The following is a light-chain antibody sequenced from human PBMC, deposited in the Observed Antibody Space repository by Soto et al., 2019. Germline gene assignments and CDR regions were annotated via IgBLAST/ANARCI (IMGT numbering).Light chain of an antibody. CDR1: QSVSSN. CDR3: QQYSNWPLT. Sequence: EIVMTQSPATLSVSPGEGATLSCRASQSVSSNLAWYQQKPGQAPRLLILGASTRATGIPARFSGSGSGTEFSLTISALQSEDLAIYYCQQYSNWPLTFAGGTKVGIK. J-gene: IGKJ4*01. V-gene: IGKV3-15*01. CDR2: GAS.